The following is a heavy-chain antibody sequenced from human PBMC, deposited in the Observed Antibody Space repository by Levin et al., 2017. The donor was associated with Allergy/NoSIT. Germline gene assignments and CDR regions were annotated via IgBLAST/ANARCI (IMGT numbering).Heavy chain of an antibody. CDR3: ARGRGRYCSSTSCYLGRRDWFDP. CDR2: MNPNSGNT. D-gene: IGHD2-2*01. Sequence: GESLKISCKASGYTFTSYDINWVRQATGQGLEWMGWMNPNSGNTGYAQKFQGRVTMTRNTSISTAYMELSSLRSEDTAVYYCARGRGRYCSSTSCYLGRRDWFDPWGQGTLVTVSS. CDR1: GYTFTSYD. J-gene: IGHJ5*02. V-gene: IGHV1-8*01.